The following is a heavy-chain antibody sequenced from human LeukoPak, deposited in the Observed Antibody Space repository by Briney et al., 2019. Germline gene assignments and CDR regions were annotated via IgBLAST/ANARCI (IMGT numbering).Heavy chain of an antibody. V-gene: IGHV4-34*01. CDR1: GGSFSGYY. D-gene: IGHD6-19*01. J-gene: IGHJ4*02. CDR2: INHSGST. CDR3: ARGTGSRRWLDKVYFDY. Sequence: SETLSLTCAVYGGSFSGYYWSWIRQPPGKGLEWIGEINHSGSTNYNPSLKSRVTISVDTSKNQFSLKLSSVTAADTAVYYCARGTGSRRWLDKVYFDYWGPGTLVNVSS.